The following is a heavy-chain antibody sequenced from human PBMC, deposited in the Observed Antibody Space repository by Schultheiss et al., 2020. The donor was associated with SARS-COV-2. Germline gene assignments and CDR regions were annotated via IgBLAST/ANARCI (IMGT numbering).Heavy chain of an antibody. Sequence: SETLSLTCAVYGGSFSAYYWSWIRQPAEKGLEWIGRIYTSGSTNYNPSLKSRVTISVDKSKNQFSLKLSSVTAADTAVYYCARGYGALSMGKDVWGQGTTVTVSS. J-gene: IGHJ6*02. CDR2: IYTSGST. CDR3: ARGYGALSMGKDV. V-gene: IGHV4-59*10. CDR1: GGSFSAYY. D-gene: IGHD4-17*01.